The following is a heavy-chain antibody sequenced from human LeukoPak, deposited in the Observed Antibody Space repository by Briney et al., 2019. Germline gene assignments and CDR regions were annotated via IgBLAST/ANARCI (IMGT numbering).Heavy chain of an antibody. CDR2: INPNSGGT. CDR3: ASEVWFGEFLRPNWFDP. J-gene: IGHJ5*02. V-gene: IGHV1-2*02. CDR1: GYTFTGYY. Sequence: HGASVKVSCKASGYTFTGYYMHWVRQAPGQGLEWMGWINPNSGGTNYAQKFQGRVTMTRDTSISTAYMELSRLRSDDTAVYYCASEVWFGEFLRPNWFDPWGQGTLVTVSS. D-gene: IGHD3-10*01.